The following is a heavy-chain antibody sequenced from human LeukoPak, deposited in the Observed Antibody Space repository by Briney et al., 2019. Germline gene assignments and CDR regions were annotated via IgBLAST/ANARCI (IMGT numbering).Heavy chain of an antibody. J-gene: IGHJ4*02. V-gene: IGHV1-2*02. Sequence: EASVKVSCKASGYTFTGYYMHWVRQAPGQGLEWMGWINPNSGGTNYAQKFQGRVTMTRDTSISTAHMELSRLRSDDTAVYYCAADWGRFDYWGQGTLVTVSS. CDR1: GYTFTGYY. D-gene: IGHD7-27*01. CDR2: INPNSGGT. CDR3: AADWGRFDY.